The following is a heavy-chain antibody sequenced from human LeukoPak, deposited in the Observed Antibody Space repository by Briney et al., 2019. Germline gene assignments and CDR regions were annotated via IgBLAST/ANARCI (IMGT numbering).Heavy chain of an antibody. Sequence: GGSLRLSCAASGFTFSSYAMHWVRQAPGKGLEWVAVISYDGSNKYYADSVKGRFTISRDNSKNTLYLQMNSLRAEDTAVYYCAELYPLTTVTTKEDAFDIWGQGTMVTVSS. D-gene: IGHD4-17*01. CDR2: ISYDGSNK. V-gene: IGHV3-30-3*01. CDR3: AELYPLTTVTTKEDAFDI. J-gene: IGHJ3*02. CDR1: GFTFSSYA.